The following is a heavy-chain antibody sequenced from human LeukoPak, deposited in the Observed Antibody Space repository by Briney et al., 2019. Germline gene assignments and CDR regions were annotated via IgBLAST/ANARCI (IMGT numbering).Heavy chain of an antibody. D-gene: IGHD2-15*01. Sequence: LAGGSLSLSCAASGLTFSKSALTWVRQAPGKGLEWVSTITDVGDIFYTYSVRGRFTISRDNSKNTAYMQMDGLRAEDTAVYYCTRDRGGSPTDVFDDWGQGTLVTVSS. CDR2: ITDVGDI. V-gene: IGHV3-23*01. CDR1: GLTFSKSA. J-gene: IGHJ4*02. CDR3: TRDRGGSPTDVFDD.